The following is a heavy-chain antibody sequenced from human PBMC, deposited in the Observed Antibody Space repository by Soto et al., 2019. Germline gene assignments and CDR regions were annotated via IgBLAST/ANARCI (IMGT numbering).Heavy chain of an antibody. CDR2: ISYDGSNK. CDR1: GFTFSSYA. J-gene: IGHJ6*02. V-gene: IGHV3-30-3*01. CDR3: ARDPLDYYGSGSYDYYGMDV. D-gene: IGHD3-10*01. Sequence: QVQLVESGGGVVQPGRSLRLSCAASGFTFSSYAMHWVRQAPGKGLEWVAVISYDGSNKYYADSVKGRFTISRDNSKNTXYXXMNSLRAEDTAVYYCARDPLDYYGSGSYDYYGMDVWGQGTTVTVSS.